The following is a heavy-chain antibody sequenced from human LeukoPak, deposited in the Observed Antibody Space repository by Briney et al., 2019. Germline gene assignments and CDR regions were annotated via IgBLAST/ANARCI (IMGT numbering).Heavy chain of an antibody. J-gene: IGHJ3*02. CDR2: IYTSGST. D-gene: IGHD3-22*01. CDR1: GGSISSGSYY. CDR3: ARDEPDYYDSSGYEPNGAFDI. Sequence: SQTLSLTCTVSGGSISSGSYYWSWIRQPAGKGLEWIGRIYTSGSTNYNPSLKSRVTISVDTSKNQFSLKLSSVTAADTAVYYCARDEPDYYDSSGYEPNGAFDIWGQGTMVTVSS. V-gene: IGHV4-61*02.